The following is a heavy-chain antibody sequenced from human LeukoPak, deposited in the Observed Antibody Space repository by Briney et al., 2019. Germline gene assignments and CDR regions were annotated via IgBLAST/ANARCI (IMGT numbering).Heavy chain of an antibody. Sequence: TGGSLRLSCAASGFTFSTYAMSWVRQAPGEGLEWVSGIIGSGGGRYYADSVKGRFTISRDNSRNTPSLEMSSLRAEDTAIYFCAKDETTSGINYFHYWGQGILVTVSS. CDR3: AKDETTSGINYFHY. D-gene: IGHD1-1*01. CDR2: IIGSGGGR. CDR1: GFTFSTYA. V-gene: IGHV3-23*01. J-gene: IGHJ4*02.